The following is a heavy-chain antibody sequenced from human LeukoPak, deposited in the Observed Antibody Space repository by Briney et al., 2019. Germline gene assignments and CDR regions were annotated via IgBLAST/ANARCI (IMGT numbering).Heavy chain of an antibody. J-gene: IGHJ5*02. CDR3: ARGPPAALNWFDP. CDR1: GGTFSSYA. Sequence: SVKVSCKSSGGTFSSYAISWVRQAPGQGLEWMGGIIPIFGTANYAQKFQGRVTITADESTSTAYVELSSLRSEDTAVYYCARGPPAALNWFDPWGQGTLVTVSS. D-gene: IGHD2-2*01. CDR2: IIPIFGTA. V-gene: IGHV1-69*01.